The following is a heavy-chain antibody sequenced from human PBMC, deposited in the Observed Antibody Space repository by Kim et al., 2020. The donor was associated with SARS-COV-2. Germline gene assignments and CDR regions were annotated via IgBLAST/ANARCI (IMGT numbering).Heavy chain of an antibody. CDR2: T. J-gene: IGHJ4*02. V-gene: IGHV1-2*02. Sequence: TNYAQKFQGRVTMTRDTSISTAYMELSRLRSDDTAVYYCAREAYGGKVDYWGQGTLVTVSS. D-gene: IGHD4-17*01. CDR3: AREAYGGKVDY.